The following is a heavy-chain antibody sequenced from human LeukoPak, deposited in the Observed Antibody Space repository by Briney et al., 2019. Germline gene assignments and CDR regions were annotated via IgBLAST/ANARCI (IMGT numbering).Heavy chain of an antibody. V-gene: IGHV4-59*04. CDR1: GGSISSYY. CDR3: AARGGKAGPIDY. J-gene: IGHJ4*02. D-gene: IGHD3-10*01. CDR2: IYHSGST. Sequence: PSETLSLTCTVSGGSISSYYWSWIRQPPGKGLEWIGYIYHSGSTYYNPSLKSRVTISVDRSKNQFSLKLSSVAAADTAVYYCAARGGKAGPIDYWGQGTLVTVSS.